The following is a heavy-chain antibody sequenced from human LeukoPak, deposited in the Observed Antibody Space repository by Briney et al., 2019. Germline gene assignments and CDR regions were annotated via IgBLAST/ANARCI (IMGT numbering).Heavy chain of an antibody. CDR1: GYTFTGYY. J-gene: IGHJ4*02. V-gene: IGHV1-2*02. D-gene: IGHD6-13*01. CDR2: INPNSGGT. CDR3: ARDRRIAAAGSFDY. Sequence: VASVKVSCKASGYTFTGYYMHWVRQAPGQGLEWMGWINPNSGGTNYAQKFQGRVTMTRDTSISTAYMELSRLRSDDTAVYYCARDRRIAAAGSFDYWGQGTLVTVSS.